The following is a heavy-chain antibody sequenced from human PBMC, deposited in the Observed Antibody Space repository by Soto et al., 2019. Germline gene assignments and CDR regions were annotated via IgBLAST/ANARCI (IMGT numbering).Heavy chain of an antibody. CDR2: INHSGST. V-gene: IGHV4-34*01. J-gene: IGHJ3*02. CDR3: ARRSRGAQQLVLVRAFDI. D-gene: IGHD6-13*01. Sequence: ETLSLTCAVYGGSFSGYYWSWIRQPPGKGLEWIGEINHSGSTNYNPSLKSRVTISVDTSKNQFSLKLSSVTAADTAVYYCARRSRGAQQLVLVRAFDIWGQGTMVTVSS. CDR1: GGSFSGYY.